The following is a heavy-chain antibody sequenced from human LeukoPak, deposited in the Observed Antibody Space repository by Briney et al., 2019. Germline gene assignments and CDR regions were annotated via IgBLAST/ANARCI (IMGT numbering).Heavy chain of an antibody. V-gene: IGHV3-48*01. CDR2: ISSSSSTI. Sequence: GGSLRLSCIASGFTFSSYAMNWVRQAPGKGLEWVSYISSSSSTIYYADSVKGRFTISRDNAKNSLYLQMNSLRAEDTAVYYCAREMATIMDYWGQGTLVTVSS. J-gene: IGHJ4*02. CDR1: GFTFSSYA. D-gene: IGHD5-24*01. CDR3: AREMATIMDY.